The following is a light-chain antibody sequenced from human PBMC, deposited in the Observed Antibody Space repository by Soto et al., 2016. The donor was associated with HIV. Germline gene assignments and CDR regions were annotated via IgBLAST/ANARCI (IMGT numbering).Light chain of an antibody. J-gene: IGKJ1*01. CDR3: QQYKTYPWT. Sequence: DIQMTQSPSSLSPSVGDRVTITCRASQDISNSLAWYQQKPGKAPKLLLCAASRLESGVPSRFSGSGSGTEFTLTISSLQPDDFATYYCQQYKTYPWTFGQGTKVEIK. CDR2: AAS. CDR1: QDISNS. V-gene: IGKV1-NL1*01.